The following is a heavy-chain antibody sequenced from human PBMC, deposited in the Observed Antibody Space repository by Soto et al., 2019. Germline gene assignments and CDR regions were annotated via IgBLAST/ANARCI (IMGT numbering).Heavy chain of an antibody. CDR1: GFTFSSYA. Sequence: ESGGGVVQPGRSLRLSCAASGFTFSSYAMHWVRQAPGKGLEWVAVISYDGSNKYYADSVKGRFTISRDNSKNTLYLQMNSLRAEDTAVYYCARDRLYCSSTSCYLAWWFDPWGQGTLVTVSS. CDR3: ARDRLYCSSTSCYLAWWFDP. J-gene: IGHJ5*02. V-gene: IGHV3-30-3*01. D-gene: IGHD2-2*01. CDR2: ISYDGSNK.